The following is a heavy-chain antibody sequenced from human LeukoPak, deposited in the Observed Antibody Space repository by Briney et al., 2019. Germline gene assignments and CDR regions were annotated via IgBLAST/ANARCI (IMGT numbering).Heavy chain of an antibody. CDR2: ISGSGGST. CDR1: GFTFSSYG. Sequence: HSGGSLRLSCAASGFTFSSYGMSWVRQAPGKGLEWVSAISGSGGSTYYADSVKGRFTISRDNSKNTLYLQMNSLRAEDTAVYYCAKEGGATRSFDYWGQGTLVTVSS. V-gene: IGHV3-23*01. CDR3: AKEGGATRSFDY. J-gene: IGHJ4*02. D-gene: IGHD1-26*01.